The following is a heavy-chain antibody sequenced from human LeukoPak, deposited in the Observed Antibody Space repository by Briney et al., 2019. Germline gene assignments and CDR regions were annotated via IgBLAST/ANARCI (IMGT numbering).Heavy chain of an antibody. D-gene: IGHD3-22*01. V-gene: IGHV3-23*01. J-gene: IGHJ4*02. CDR3: ARMVGVLIRKADYFDY. CDR2: ISGSGGST. Sequence: QPGGSLRLSCAASGFTFSSYAMSWVRQAPGKGLEWVSAISGSGGSTYYADSVKGRFTISRDNSKNTLYPQMNSLRAEDTAVYYCARMVGVLIRKADYFDYWGQGTLVTVSS. CDR1: GFTFSSYA.